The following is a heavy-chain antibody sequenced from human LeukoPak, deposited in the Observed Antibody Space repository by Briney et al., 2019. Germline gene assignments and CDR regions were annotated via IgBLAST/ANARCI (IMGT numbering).Heavy chain of an antibody. J-gene: IGHJ5*02. D-gene: IGHD2-2*01. CDR3: AKDVGYCSSTSCRNWFDP. CDR2: ISGSGGST. V-gene: IGHV3-23*01. Sequence: GGSLRLSCAASGFTFSSYAMSWVRQAPGKGLEWVSAISGSGGSTYYADSVKGRFTISRDNSKNTLYLQMNSLRAEDTAVYYCAKDVGYCSSTSCRNWFDPWGQGTLVTVSS. CDR1: GFTFSSYA.